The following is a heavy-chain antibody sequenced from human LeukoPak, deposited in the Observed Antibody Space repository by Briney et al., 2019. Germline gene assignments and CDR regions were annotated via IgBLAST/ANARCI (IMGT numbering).Heavy chain of an antibody. CDR2: ISYDGSNK. CDR1: GFTFSSYA. D-gene: IGHD5-18*01. J-gene: IGHJ4*02. CDR3: VKADGYSYGYLDY. Sequence: PGRSLRLSCAASGFTFSSYAMHWVRQAPGKGLEWVAVISYDGSNKYYADSVKGRSTISRDNSENTVDLQMNSLRPEDTALYYCVKADGYSYGYLDYWGQGARVTVSS. V-gene: IGHV3-30*04.